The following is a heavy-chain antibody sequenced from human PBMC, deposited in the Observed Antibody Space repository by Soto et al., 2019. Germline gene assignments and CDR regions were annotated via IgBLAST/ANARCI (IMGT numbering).Heavy chain of an antibody. D-gene: IGHD5-18*01. CDR2: ISGSGGST. CDR1: GFTFSSYA. CDR3: ARAAARGYSYGRYDAFDI. J-gene: IGHJ3*02. Sequence: EVQLLESGGGLVQPGGSLRLSCAASGFTFSSYAMSWVRQAPGKGLEWVSAISGSGGSTYYADSVKGRFTISRDNSKNTLYLQMNSLRAEDTAVYYCARAAARGYSYGRYDAFDIWGQGTMVTVSS. V-gene: IGHV3-23*01.